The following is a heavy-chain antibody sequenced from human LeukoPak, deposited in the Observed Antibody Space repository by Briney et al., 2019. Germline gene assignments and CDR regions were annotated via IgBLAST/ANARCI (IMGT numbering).Heavy chain of an antibody. V-gene: IGHV3-7*01. CDR1: GFTFNSSW. CDR3: ATNAGVIGTRPHQRYYFDY. Sequence: GGSLRLSCAASGFTFNSSWMSWVRQAPGKGLEWVANINQDGTEKYFVDSVKGRFTISRDNAKNSLYVQMNSLRAEDTAVYYCATNAGVIGTRPHQRYYFDYWGQGALVTVSS. D-gene: IGHD6-6*01. J-gene: IGHJ4*02. CDR2: INQDGTEK.